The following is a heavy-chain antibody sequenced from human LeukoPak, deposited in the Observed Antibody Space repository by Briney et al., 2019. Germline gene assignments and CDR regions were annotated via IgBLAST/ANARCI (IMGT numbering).Heavy chain of an antibody. J-gene: IGHJ5*02. CDR3: AREGYYYDSSGYYLPGGFDP. V-gene: IGHV4-39*02. D-gene: IGHD3-22*01. Sequence: PSETLSLTCTVSGGSISSSSYYWGWIRQPPGKGLEWIGSIYYSGSTYYNPSLKSRVTISVDTSKNQFSLKLSSVTAADTAVYYCAREGYYYDSSGYYLPGGFDPWGQGTLVTVSS. CDR1: GGSISSSSYY. CDR2: IYYSGST.